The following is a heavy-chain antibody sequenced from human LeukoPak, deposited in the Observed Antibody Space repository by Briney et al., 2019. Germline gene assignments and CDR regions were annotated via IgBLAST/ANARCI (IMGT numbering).Heavy chain of an antibody. CDR1: GGSLRSYY. D-gene: IGHD6-19*01. CDR3: ARPHYPGAVASVDY. Sequence: PSETLSLTCTVSGGSLRSYYWSWLRQPPGKGLEGIGYIYYSGSTNYNPPLTSRVTISVDTSKNQFSLKLSSVTAADTAVYYCARPHYPGAVASVDYWGQGTLVTVSS. CDR2: IYYSGST. V-gene: IGHV4-59*01. J-gene: IGHJ4*02.